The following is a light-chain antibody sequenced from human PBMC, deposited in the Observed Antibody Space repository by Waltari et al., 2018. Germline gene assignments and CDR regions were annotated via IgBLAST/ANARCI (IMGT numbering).Light chain of an antibody. CDR3: QQYGTSPLWI. J-gene: IGKJ1*01. V-gene: IGKV3-20*01. CDR1: PNGSRSS. Sequence: EIVLPKPPDTLALSPGERATLACGASPNGSRSSLAWYQQKPGQAPRLLIYGASIRAAGIPDRFSGSGSGTDFTLTINRLEPEDSAVYYCQQYGTSPLWIFGQGTKVEIK. CDR2: GAS.